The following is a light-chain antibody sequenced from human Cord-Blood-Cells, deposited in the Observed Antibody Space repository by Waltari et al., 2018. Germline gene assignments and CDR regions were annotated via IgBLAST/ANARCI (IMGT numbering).Light chain of an antibody. V-gene: IGKV1-39*01. CDR3: QQSYSTPYS. Sequence: DNQMTQSTSSLSASVGDRDTITCRASQSISSYLNWYQQKPGKAPKLLIYAASSLQSGVPSRFSGSGSGTDFTLTISSLQPEDFATYYCQQSYSTPYSFGQGSKLEIK. CDR1: QSISSY. J-gene: IGKJ2*03. CDR2: AAS.